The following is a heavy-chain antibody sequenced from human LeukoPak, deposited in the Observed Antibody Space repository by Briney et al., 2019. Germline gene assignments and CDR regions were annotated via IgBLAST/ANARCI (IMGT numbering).Heavy chain of an antibody. Sequence: ASVKVSCKASGYTFTSYDINWVRQATGQGLEWMGWMNPNSGNTGYAQKFQGRVTMTRNTSISTAYMELSSLRSEDTAVYYCASSGVRRLYYYYGMDVWGKGTTVTVSS. V-gene: IGHV1-8*01. J-gene: IGHJ6*04. CDR2: MNPNSGNT. D-gene: IGHD6-25*01. CDR3: ASSGVRRLYYYYGMDV. CDR1: GYTFTSYD.